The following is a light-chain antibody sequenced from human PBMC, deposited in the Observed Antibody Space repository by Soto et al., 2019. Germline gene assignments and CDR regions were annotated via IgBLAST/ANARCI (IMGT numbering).Light chain of an antibody. CDR3: SSYTSSTRVI. CDR1: SGDVGGYNF. CDR2: EVS. V-gene: IGLV2-14*01. Sequence: QSALTQPASVSGSPGQSITIPCTGTSGDVGGYNFVSWYQQHPGKAPKLMIYEVSNRPSGVSNRFSGSKSGNTASLTISGLQAEDEADYYCSSYTSSTRVIFGGGTQLTVL. J-gene: IGLJ2*01.